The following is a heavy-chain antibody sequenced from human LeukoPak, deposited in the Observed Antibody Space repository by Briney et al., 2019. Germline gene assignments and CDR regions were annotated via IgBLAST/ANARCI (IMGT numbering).Heavy chain of an antibody. Sequence: SETLSLTCAVYGESFSGYYWSWIRQPPGKGLEWIGEINHSGSTNYNPSLKSRVTISVDTSKNQFSLKLSSVTAADTAVYYCARRGGQYYYDSSGYYFLDYWGQGTLVTVSS. CDR2: INHSGST. D-gene: IGHD3-22*01. V-gene: IGHV4-34*01. CDR3: ARRGGQYYYDSSGYYFLDY. J-gene: IGHJ4*02. CDR1: GESFSGYY.